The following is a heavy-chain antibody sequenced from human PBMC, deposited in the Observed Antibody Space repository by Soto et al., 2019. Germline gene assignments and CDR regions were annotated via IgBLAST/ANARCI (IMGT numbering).Heavy chain of an antibody. J-gene: IGHJ4*02. CDR2: INSDGSST. V-gene: IGHV3-74*01. CDR1: GFTFSSYW. D-gene: IGHD4-17*01. CDR3: ARLYGDYGDFTYYFDY. Sequence: GGSLRLSCAASGFTFSSYWMHWVRQAPGKGLVWVSRINSDGSSTSYADSVKGRFTISRDNAKNTLYLQMNSLRAEDTAVYYCARLYGDYGDFTYYFDYWGQGTLVTVSS.